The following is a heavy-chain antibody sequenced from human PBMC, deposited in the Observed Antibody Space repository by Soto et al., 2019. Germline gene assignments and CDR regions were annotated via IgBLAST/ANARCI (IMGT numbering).Heavy chain of an antibody. Sequence: QVQLQESGAGLVKLSQTLSLTCTVSGSSITSGGHYWGWIRQLPGKGLEWIAYIFHSGSTSYNPSLKSRLTISVDTSKNQFSLKLSSVTAADTAVYYCARGGQEDNSFDPWGQGTLVTVSS. J-gene: IGHJ5*02. CDR2: IFHSGST. V-gene: IGHV4-31*03. CDR3: ARGGQEDNSFDP. CDR1: GSSITSGGHY.